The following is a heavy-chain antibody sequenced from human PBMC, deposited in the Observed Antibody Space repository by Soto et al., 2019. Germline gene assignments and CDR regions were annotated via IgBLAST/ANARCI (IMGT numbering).Heavy chain of an antibody. V-gene: IGHV4-59*01. J-gene: IGHJ4*02. CDR2: LYYGRSA. CDR1: GDSISSYY. CDR3: DLLSTAVVPEY. D-gene: IGHD3-22*01. Sequence: QVQLQESGPGLVKPSETLSLTCAVSGDSISSYYCMWIRQPPGKGLESIGYLYYGRSANYNPSLKRRVTLSVDTSTNHCSLTLSSMTAADTSVYSCDLLSTAVVPEYWGQGTLVTVSS.